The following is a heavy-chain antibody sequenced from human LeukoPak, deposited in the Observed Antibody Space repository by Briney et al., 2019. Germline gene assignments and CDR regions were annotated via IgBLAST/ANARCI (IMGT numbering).Heavy chain of an antibody. Sequence: GGSLRLSCAASGFTFTNYDLTWVRQAPGKGLEWVSSISGSAGTTYYVDSVKGRFTISRDTSKNTLFLQMNSLRAEDTAIYYCARYSGSGTWFDPWGQGTLVTVSS. CDR3: ARYSGSGTWFDP. CDR2: ISGSAGTT. V-gene: IGHV3-23*01. J-gene: IGHJ5*02. CDR1: GFTFTNYD. D-gene: IGHD3-10*01.